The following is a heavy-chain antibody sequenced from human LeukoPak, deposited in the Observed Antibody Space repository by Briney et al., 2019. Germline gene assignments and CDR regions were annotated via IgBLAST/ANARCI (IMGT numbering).Heavy chain of an antibody. CDR3: ARVICRGGSCYAVEGFDP. V-gene: IGHV4-39*07. J-gene: IGHJ5*02. CDR2: IYYSGST. CDR1: GGSISSSSYY. Sequence: SETLSLTCTVSGGSISSSSYYCGWIRQPPGKGLGWIGSIYYSGSTYYTTSLKSRVTISVETSKNQLSLKLSSVTAADTAVYYCARVICRGGSCYAVEGFDPWGQGTPVTVSS. D-gene: IGHD2-15*01.